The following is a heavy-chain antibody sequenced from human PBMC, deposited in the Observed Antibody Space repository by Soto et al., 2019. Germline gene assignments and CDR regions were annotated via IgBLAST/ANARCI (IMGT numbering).Heavy chain of an antibody. D-gene: IGHD5-18*01. CDR2: IDWDDDK. Sequence: SGPTLVNPTQSLTLTCTFSGFSLSTSGMCVSWIRQPPGKALEWLARIDWDDDKYYSTSLKTRLTISKDTSTNQVVPTMTNMDPVDTATYYCARIPLDTAMVPPRFYDMDVWGRATT. V-gene: IGHV2-70*11. J-gene: IGHJ6*01. CDR3: ARIPLDTAMVPPRFYDMDV. CDR1: GFSLSTSGMC.